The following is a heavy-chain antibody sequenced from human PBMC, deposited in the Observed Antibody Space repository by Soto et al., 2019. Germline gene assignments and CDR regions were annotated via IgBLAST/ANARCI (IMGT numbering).Heavy chain of an antibody. V-gene: IGHV1-18*01. CDR1: GYTFATYG. CDR2: ISASNGNT. Sequence: ASVKVSCKASGYTFATYGFSWVRQAPGQGLEWMGWISASNGNTNYAQKLRGRVTMTTDTSTSTAYMELRSLRSEDTAVYYCARNLVVVAATPSWFDPWGQGTLVTVSS. CDR3: ARNLVVVAATPSWFDP. J-gene: IGHJ5*02. D-gene: IGHD2-15*01.